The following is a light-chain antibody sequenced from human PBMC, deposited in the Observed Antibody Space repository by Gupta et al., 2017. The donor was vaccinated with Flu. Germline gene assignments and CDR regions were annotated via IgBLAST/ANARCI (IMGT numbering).Light chain of an antibody. CDR3: QVWDFGSNHYV. J-gene: IGLJ1*01. CDR2: ADL. V-gene: IGLV3-21*02. Sequence: KPGQAPVLVVYADLHRSSGIPERLSGSKSGNTATLTISSVEAGDEADYYCQVWDFGSNHYVFGTGTKVTVL.